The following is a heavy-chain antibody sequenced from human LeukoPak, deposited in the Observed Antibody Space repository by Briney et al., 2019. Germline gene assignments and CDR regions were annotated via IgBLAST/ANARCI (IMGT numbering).Heavy chain of an antibody. V-gene: IGHV5-51*01. J-gene: IGHJ4*02. D-gene: IGHD4-11*01. Sequence: GESLKISCKGSGYRFTSYWIGWVRQMPGKGLEWMGIIYPGDSDARYSPSSQGQVTMSADKSISTAYLQWSSLKASDTAMYYCARLTNHYFDYWGQGTLVTVSS. CDR3: ARLTNHYFDY. CDR1: GYRFTSYW. CDR2: IYPGDSDA.